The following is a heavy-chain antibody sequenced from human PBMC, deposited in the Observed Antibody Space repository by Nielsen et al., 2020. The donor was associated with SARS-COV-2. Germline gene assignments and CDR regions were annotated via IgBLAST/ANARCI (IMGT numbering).Heavy chain of an antibody. CDR2: IYYSGRT. D-gene: IGHD3-9*01. CDR1: GGSISGKNFY. Sequence: SETLSLTCTVSGGSISGKNFYWGWIRQSPVTGLEWIGSIYYSGRTYYNPSLKSRVTISVDTSKSQFSLKLRSVTAADAAIYYCARLDILTGYAPFDYWVQVTRVTVSS. J-gene: IGHJ4*02. CDR3: ARLDILTGYAPFDY. V-gene: IGHV4-39*01.